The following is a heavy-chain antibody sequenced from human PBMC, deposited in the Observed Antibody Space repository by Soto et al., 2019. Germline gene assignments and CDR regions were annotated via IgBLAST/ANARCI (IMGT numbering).Heavy chain of an antibody. D-gene: IGHD3-3*01. J-gene: IGHJ4*02. CDR3: ARDPSGLLGLDY. V-gene: IGHV1-2*04. CDR1: GYTFTGYY. CDR2: INPNSGGR. Sequence: QVQLVQSGAEVKKPGASVKVSCKASGYTFTGYYMHWVRQAPGQGLEWMGWINPNSGGRNYAQKFEGWVTMTSDTSISTACMELSRLRSDDTAVYYCARDPSGLLGLDYWGQGTLVTVSS.